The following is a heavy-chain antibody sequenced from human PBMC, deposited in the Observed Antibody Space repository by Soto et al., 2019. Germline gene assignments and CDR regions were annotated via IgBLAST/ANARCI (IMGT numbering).Heavy chain of an antibody. CDR3: ARLAKLSHTVYDFWSGYYTVAFYI. D-gene: IGHD3-3*01. CDR2: MNPNSGNT. CDR1: GYTFTSYD. J-gene: IGHJ3*02. V-gene: IGHV1-8*01. Sequence: GASVKVSCKASGYTFTSYDINWVRQATGQGLEWMGWMNPNSGNTGYAQKFQGRVTMTRNTSISTAYMELSSLRSEDTAVYYCARLAKLSHTVYDFWSGYYTVAFYIWGQGTMVPVSS.